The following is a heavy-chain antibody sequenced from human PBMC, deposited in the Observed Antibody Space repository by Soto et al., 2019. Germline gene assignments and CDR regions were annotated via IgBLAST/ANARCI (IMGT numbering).Heavy chain of an antibody. J-gene: IGHJ4*02. D-gene: IGHD5-12*01. V-gene: IGHV3-33*01. CDR3: ARFKAGYNFYFDY. CDR1: GFTFNSYG. Sequence: QVQLVESGGGVVQPGRSLRLSCAASGFTFNSYGMHWVRQAPGKGLEWVAVIWYDGSNKYYADSVKGRFTISRDNSENPLYLQMNSLRAEDTAVYYCARFKAGYNFYFDYWGQGTLVTVSS. CDR2: IWYDGSNK.